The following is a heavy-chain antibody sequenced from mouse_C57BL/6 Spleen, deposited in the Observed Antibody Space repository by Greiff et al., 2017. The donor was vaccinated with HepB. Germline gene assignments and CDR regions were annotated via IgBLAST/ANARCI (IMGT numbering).Heavy chain of an antibody. CDR1: GYTFTSYW. D-gene: IGHD6-1*01. J-gene: IGHJ3*01. CDR3: AREAASWFAY. CDR2: IHPNSGST. V-gene: IGHV1-64*01. Sequence: QVQLQQPGAELVKPGASVKLSCKASGYTFTSYWMHGVEQRAGKGLEWIGMIHPNSGSTNYNEKFKSKATLTVDKSSSTAYMQLSSLTSEDSAVYYCAREAASWFAYWGQGTLVTVSA.